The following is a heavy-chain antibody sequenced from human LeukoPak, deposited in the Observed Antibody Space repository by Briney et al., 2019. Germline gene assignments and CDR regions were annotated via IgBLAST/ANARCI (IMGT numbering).Heavy chain of an antibody. CDR1: GFTFSSYS. V-gene: IGHV3-21*01. CDR3: ARVEDCSGGSCYSGH. Sequence: GGSLRLSCAASGFTFSSYSMNWVRQAPGKGLEGVSSISSSSSYIYYADSVKGRFTISRDNAKTSLYLQMNSLRAEDTAVYYCARVEDCSGGSCYSGHWGQGTLVTVSS. CDR2: ISSSSSYI. D-gene: IGHD2-15*01. J-gene: IGHJ4*02.